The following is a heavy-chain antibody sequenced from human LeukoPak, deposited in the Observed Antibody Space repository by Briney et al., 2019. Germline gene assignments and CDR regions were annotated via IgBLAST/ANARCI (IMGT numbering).Heavy chain of an antibody. V-gene: IGHV3-21*01. Sequence: GGSLRLSCAASGFTFSSYSMNWVRQAPGKGLEWVSSIGSSSSYIYYADSVKGRFTISRDNAKNSLYLQMNSLRAEDTAVYYCARDQYYYDSSGYGNWGQGTLVTVSS. J-gene: IGHJ4*02. CDR2: IGSSSSYI. CDR1: GFTFSSYS. CDR3: ARDQYYYDSSGYGN. D-gene: IGHD3-22*01.